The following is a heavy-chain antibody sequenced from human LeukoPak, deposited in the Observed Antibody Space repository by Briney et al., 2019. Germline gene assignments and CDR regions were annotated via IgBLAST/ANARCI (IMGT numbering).Heavy chain of an antibody. CDR2: INHNGGNT. CDR3: ARDGVGYCSSTTCQIDY. J-gene: IGHJ4*02. Sequence: GGSLRLSCAASGFTFSTYAMNWVRQAPGKGLEWVSTINHNGGNTYYADSVKGRFTISRDNAKNSLYLQMNSLRAEDTAVYYCARDGVGYCSSTTCQIDYWGQGTLVTFSS. V-gene: IGHV3-23*01. CDR1: GFTFSTYA. D-gene: IGHD2-2*01.